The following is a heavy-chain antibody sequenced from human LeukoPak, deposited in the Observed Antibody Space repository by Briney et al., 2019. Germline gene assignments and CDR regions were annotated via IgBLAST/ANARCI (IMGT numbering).Heavy chain of an antibody. J-gene: IGHJ1*01. Sequence: GASVKVSCKASGFTFTSSAMQWVRQARGQRLEWIGWIVVGSGNRNYAQKFQERVSITRDMSTGTAYMELSSLRPEDTAVYFCAAGTSGRPEYFQHWGQGTLVTVSS. CDR1: GFTFTSSA. D-gene: IGHD1-14*01. CDR3: AAGTSGRPEYFQH. CDR2: IVVGSGNR. V-gene: IGHV1-58*02.